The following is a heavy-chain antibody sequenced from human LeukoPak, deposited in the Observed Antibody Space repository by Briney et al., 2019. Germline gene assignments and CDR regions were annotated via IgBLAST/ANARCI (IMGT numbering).Heavy chain of an antibody. CDR2: MKRDGSEV. V-gene: IGHV3-7*01. CDR3: ARYTEYYFDY. D-gene: IGHD2-2*02. Sequence: GGSLRLSCAASGFTFSTYWMTWVRQAPGKGLEWVANMKRDGSEVYYANSVKGHFTISRDNAKNSLYLQMNSLRAEDTAVYCARYTEYYFDYWGQGTLVTVSS. CDR1: GFTFSTYW. J-gene: IGHJ4*02.